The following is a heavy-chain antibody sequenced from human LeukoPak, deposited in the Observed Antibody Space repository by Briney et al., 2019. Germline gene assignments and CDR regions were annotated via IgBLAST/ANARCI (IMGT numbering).Heavy chain of an antibody. CDR3: AIQAARYPTIDY. V-gene: IGHV3-48*01. CDR2: ISHSGTPT. CDR1: KFTFGAYS. Sequence: PGGSLRLSCAASKFTFGAYSMNWVRQAPGKGLEWVSSISHSGTPTYYADSVRGRFTISRDNAKNSLYLQMNSLRAEDTAVYYCAIQAARYPTIDYWGQGTLVTVSS. D-gene: IGHD6-6*01. J-gene: IGHJ4*02.